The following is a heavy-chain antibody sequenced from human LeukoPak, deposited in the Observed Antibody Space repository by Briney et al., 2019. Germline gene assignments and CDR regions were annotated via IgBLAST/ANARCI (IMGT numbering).Heavy chain of an antibody. V-gene: IGHV1-69*04. J-gene: IGHJ6*02. Sequence: VASVKVSCKASGGTFSSYAISWVRQAPGQGLEWMGRIIPILGIASYAQKFQGRVTITADKSTSTAYMELSSLRSEDTAVYYCARERIKLGYCSGGSCYSAGYYYGMDVWGQGTLVTVSS. D-gene: IGHD2-15*01. CDR1: GGTFSSYA. CDR2: IIPILGIA. CDR3: ARERIKLGYCSGGSCYSAGYYYGMDV.